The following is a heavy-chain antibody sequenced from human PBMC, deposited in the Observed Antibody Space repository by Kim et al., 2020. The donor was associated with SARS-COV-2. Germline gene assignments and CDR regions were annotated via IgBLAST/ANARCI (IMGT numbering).Heavy chain of an antibody. D-gene: IGHD2-2*01. Sequence: SETLSLTCAVYGGSFSGYYWSWIRQPPGKGLEWIGEINHSGSTNYNPSLKSRVTISVDTSKNQFSLKLSSVTAADTAVYYCARKGAYQLTLYYYYYMDVWGKGTTVTVSS. J-gene: IGHJ6*03. CDR2: INHSGST. V-gene: IGHV4-34*01. CDR1: GGSFSGYY. CDR3: ARKGAYQLTLYYYYYMDV.